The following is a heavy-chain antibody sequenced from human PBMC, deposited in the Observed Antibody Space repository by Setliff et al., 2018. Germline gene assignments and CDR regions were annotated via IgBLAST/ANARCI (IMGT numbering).Heavy chain of an antibody. D-gene: IGHD2-21*01. J-gene: IGHJ3*02. CDR3: ARVALVVVIRNAFDI. V-gene: IGHV4-59*06. CDR1: GGSISSHY. CDR2: IYYSGST. Sequence: SETLSLTCTVSGGSISSHYWSWIRQHPGKGLEWIGYIYYSGSTYYNPSLKSRVTISVDTSKNQFSLKLSSVTAADTAVYYCARVALVVVIRNAFDIWGQGTMVTVSS.